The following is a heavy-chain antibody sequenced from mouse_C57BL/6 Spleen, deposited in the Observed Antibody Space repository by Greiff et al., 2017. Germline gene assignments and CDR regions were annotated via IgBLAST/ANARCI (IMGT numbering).Heavy chain of an antibody. CDR2: FDPNSGGT. V-gene: IGHV1-72*01. CDR3: ARFYYDYQAWFAY. CDR1: GYTFTSYW. Sequence: QVQLQQSGAELVKPGASVKLSCKASGYTFTSYWMHWVKQRPGRGLEWIGRFDPNSGGTKYNEKFKSKATLTVDKPSSTAYMQLSSLTSEDSAVYYCARFYYDYQAWFAYWGQGTLVTVSA. D-gene: IGHD2-4*01. J-gene: IGHJ3*01.